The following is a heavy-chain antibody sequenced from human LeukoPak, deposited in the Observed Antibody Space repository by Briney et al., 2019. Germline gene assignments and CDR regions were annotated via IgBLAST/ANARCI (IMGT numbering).Heavy chain of an antibody. D-gene: IGHD4-17*01. J-gene: IGHJ4*02. CDR2: IYYSGST. V-gene: IGHV4-59*01. CDR1: GGSISSYY. CDR3: ARGHGDYTIDY. Sequence: SETLSLTCTVSGGSISSYYWSWIRQPPGKGLEWIGYIYYSGSTNYNPSLESRVTISVDTSKNQFSLKLSSVTAADTAVYYCARGHGDYTIDYWGQGTLVTVSS.